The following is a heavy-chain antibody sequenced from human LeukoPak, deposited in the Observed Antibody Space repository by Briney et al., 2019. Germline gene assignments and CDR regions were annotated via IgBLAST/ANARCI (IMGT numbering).Heavy chain of an antibody. CDR3: ARANFLYCSSTTCLFDY. D-gene: IGHD2-2*01. V-gene: IGHV1-2*02. CDR1: GYTFTDY. CDR2: INPNDGDT. J-gene: IGHJ4*02. Sequence: ASVKVSCKASGYTFTDYMHWVRQAPGQGFEWMGWINPNDGDTNYAQKFQGRVTMTRDTSISTAHMEVSRLRSDDTAAYYCARANFLYCSSTTCLFDYWGQGTLVTVS.